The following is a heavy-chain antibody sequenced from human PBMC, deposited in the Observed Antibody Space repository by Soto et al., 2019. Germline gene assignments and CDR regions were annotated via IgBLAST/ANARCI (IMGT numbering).Heavy chain of an antibody. V-gene: IGHV3-9*01. CDR2: ISWNSGSI. J-gene: IGHJ4*02. CDR3: AKVDQYSSSWFDY. Sequence: PGGSLRLSCAASGFTFDDYAMHWVRQAPGKGLEWVSGISWNSGSIGYADSVKGRFTISRDNAKNSLYLQMNRLRAVDTALYYCAKVDQYSSSWFDYSGQGTLVTVSS. D-gene: IGHD6-13*01. CDR1: GFTFDDYA.